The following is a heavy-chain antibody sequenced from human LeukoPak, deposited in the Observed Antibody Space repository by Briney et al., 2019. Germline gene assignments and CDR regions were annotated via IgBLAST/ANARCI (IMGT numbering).Heavy chain of an antibody. CDR3: ARRSDYGYDS. CDR1: GVTFSSYA. V-gene: IGHV4-34*01. D-gene: IGHD4-17*01. Sequence: GSLRLSCAASGVTFSSYAMSWVRQAPGKGLEWIGEINHRGRTTYNPSLKSRVTISVDTSKNRFSLKLNSVTAADTAVYYCARRSDYGYDSWGQGTLVTVSS. CDR2: INHRGRT. J-gene: IGHJ4*02.